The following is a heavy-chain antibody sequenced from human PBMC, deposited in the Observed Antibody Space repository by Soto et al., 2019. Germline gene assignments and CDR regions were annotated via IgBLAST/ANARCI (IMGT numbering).Heavy chain of an antibody. CDR2: IRGKAYSGTT. Sequence: EVQLVGSGGGLVQSGRSLRISCTASGFTFGGYGISWVRQAPGKGLEWVGFIRGKAYSGTTEYAASVRGRFTISRDDSKSIAYLQMNSLETDDTALYYCTRVGWSWESSPTYFDNWGQGTLVTVSP. CDR3: TRVGWSWESSPTYFDN. V-gene: IGHV3-49*04. J-gene: IGHJ4*02. D-gene: IGHD1-26*01. CDR1: GFTFGGYG.